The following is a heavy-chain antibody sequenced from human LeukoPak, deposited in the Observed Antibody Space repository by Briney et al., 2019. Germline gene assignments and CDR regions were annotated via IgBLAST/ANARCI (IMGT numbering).Heavy chain of an antibody. J-gene: IGHJ4*02. D-gene: IGHD3-22*01. Sequence: PGGSLRLSCAASGFTFSSYTMNWVRQAPRKGLEWVSSITRSSNYRYYSDSMKGRFTISRDNAKKSLYLQMNSLRAEDTAVYYCARALYDSSGYYSHFDYWGQGTLVTVSS. CDR3: ARALYDSSGYYSHFDY. V-gene: IGHV3-21*01. CDR2: ITRSSNYR. CDR1: GFTFSSYT.